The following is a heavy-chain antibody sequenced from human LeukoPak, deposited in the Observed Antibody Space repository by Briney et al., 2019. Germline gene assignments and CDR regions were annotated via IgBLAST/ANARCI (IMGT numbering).Heavy chain of an antibody. V-gene: IGHV4-39*01. J-gene: IGHJ4*02. CDR3: ARFGSNYFDY. D-gene: IGHD3-3*01. CDR2: IYYSGST. Sequence: SETLSLTCTVSGGSISTTGYYWGWIRQPPGKGLDCIGSIYYSGSTYYNPSLKSRVTISVDKSKNQFSLKLSSVTAADTAVYYCARFGSNYFDYWGQGTLVTVSS. CDR1: GGSISTTGYY.